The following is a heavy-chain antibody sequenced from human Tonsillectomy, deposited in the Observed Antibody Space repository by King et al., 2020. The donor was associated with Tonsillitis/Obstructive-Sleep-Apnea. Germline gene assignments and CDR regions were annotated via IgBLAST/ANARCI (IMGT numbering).Heavy chain of an antibody. D-gene: IGHD3-22*01. Sequence: VQLVESGGGLVQPGRSLRLSCTASGFTFGDYAMSWVRQAPGKGLEWVGFIRSKAYGGTTEYAASVKGRFTISRDDSKNIAYLQMNSLKTEDTAVYYCTRVAYYYDSSGYEGWFDPWGQGTLVTVSS. CDR1: GFTFGDYA. CDR2: IRSKAYGGTT. CDR3: TRVAYYYDSSGYEGWFDP. J-gene: IGHJ5*02. V-gene: IGHV3-49*04.